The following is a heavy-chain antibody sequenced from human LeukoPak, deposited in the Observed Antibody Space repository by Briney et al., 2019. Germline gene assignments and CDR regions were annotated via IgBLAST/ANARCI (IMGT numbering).Heavy chain of an antibody. CDR3: ATSTIVGATVDAFDF. Sequence: PGGSLRLSXAASGFTFSLYAMHWVRQAPGKGLEWVAFTRFDGSNKYYADSVKGRFTISRDNSKNTLYLQMNSLRAEDTAVYFCATSTIVGATVDAFDFWGQGTMVTVSS. CDR1: GFTFSLYA. D-gene: IGHD1-26*01. J-gene: IGHJ3*01. V-gene: IGHV3-30*02. CDR2: TRFDGSNK.